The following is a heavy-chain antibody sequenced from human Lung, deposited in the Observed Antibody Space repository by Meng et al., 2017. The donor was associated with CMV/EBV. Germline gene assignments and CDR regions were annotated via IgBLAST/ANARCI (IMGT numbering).Heavy chain of an antibody. Sequence: QVQLQESGPGLVRPSATLSITCAVFGGSMSSTNLWSWVRQPPGKGVEWIGEIYNSGSTNYNPSLKSRVSISVDKSKNQFSLKLSSVTAADTAVYYCARADKVRFDYWGQGTLVTVSS. CDR2: IYNSGST. J-gene: IGHJ4*02. V-gene: IGHV4-4*02. CDR3: ARADKVRFDY. CDR1: GGSMSSTNL.